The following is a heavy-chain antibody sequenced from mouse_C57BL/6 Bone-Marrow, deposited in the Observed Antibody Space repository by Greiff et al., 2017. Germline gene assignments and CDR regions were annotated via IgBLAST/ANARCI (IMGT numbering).Heavy chain of an antibody. CDR1: GYTFTSYW. CDR2: IYPGSGST. J-gene: IGHJ2*01. Sequence: QVHVKQPGAELVKPGASVKMSCKASGYTFTSYWITWVKQRPGQGLEWIGDIYPGSGSTNYNEKFKSKATLTVDTSSSTAYMQLSSLTSEDSAVYYCARGDDYDREDYFDYWGQGTTLTVSS. D-gene: IGHD2-4*01. V-gene: IGHV1-55*01. CDR3: ARGDDYDREDYFDY.